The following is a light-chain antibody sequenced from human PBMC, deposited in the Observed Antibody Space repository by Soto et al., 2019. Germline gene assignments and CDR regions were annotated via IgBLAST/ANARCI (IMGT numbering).Light chain of an antibody. CDR2: GNS. J-gene: IGLJ3*02. CDR3: QSYDSSLSGWV. Sequence: QSVLTQPASVSGAAGKRVTISCTGSSSNIGAGYDVHWYQQLPGTAPKLLIYGNSNRPSGVPDRFSGSKSGTSASLAITGLRAEDEADYYCQSYDSSLSGWVFGGGTKLTV. V-gene: IGLV1-40*01. CDR1: SSNIGAGYD.